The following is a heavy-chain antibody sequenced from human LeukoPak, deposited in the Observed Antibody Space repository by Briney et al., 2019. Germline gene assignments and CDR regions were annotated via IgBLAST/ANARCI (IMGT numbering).Heavy chain of an antibody. D-gene: IGHD1-20*01. CDR2: INPSGGST. Sequence: ASVKVSCKASGYTFTNYYMHWVRQAPGQGLEWMGIINPSGGSTSYAQKFQGRVTMTRDMSTSTVYMELSSLRSEDTAVYYCARDPQLTSYNWNGWFDPWGQGTLVTVSS. J-gene: IGHJ5*02. CDR3: ARDPQLTSYNWNGWFDP. CDR1: GYTFTNYY. V-gene: IGHV1-46*01.